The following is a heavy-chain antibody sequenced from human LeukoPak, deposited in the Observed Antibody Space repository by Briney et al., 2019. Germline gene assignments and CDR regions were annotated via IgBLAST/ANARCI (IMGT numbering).Heavy chain of an antibody. J-gene: IGHJ5*02. Sequence: SETLSLTCTVSGGSISGYYWSWIRQPPGKGLEWIGEINHSGSTNYNPSLKSRVTISVDTSKNQFSLKLGSVTAADTAVYYCARRRQYSSSWYGLDNWFDPWGQGTLVTVSS. V-gene: IGHV4-34*01. D-gene: IGHD6-13*01. CDR1: GGSISGYY. CDR3: ARRRQYSSSWYGLDNWFDP. CDR2: INHSGST.